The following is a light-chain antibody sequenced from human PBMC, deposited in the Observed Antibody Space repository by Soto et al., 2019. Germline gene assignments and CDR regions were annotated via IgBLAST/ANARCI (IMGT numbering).Light chain of an antibody. CDR2: DVS. CDR1: SSDVGGYNY. V-gene: IGLV2-14*01. Sequence: QSVLTQPAPVSGSPGQSITISCTGTSSDVGGYNYVSWYQQHPGKAPKLIIYDVSNRPSGVSNRFSGSKSGNTASLTISGLQAEDEADYYFSSYTSSSTYVFGTGTKLTVL. J-gene: IGLJ1*01. CDR3: SSYTSSSTYV.